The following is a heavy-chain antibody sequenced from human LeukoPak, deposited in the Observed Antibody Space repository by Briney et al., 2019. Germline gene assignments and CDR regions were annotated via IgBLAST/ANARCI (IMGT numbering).Heavy chain of an antibody. D-gene: IGHD3-22*01. CDR2: IPSSGSST. V-gene: IGHV3-48*03. Sequence: GGSLRLSCSASGFTFSSYEMNCVRQAPGKGLEWISYIPSSGSSTYYADSVKCRFTISRDNAKKSLYLQMNSLRAEDTAVYYCARDTYFYDSSGYYYYYSMDVWGQGTTVTVSS. J-gene: IGHJ6*02. CDR1: GFTFSSYE. CDR3: ARDTYFYDSSGYYYYYSMDV.